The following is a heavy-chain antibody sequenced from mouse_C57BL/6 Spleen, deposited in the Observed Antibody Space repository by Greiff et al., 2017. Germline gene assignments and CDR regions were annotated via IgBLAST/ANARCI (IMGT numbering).Heavy chain of an antibody. CDR1: GYTFTSYW. CDR3: ARCDDGYYWFAY. CDR2: ICPGSGST. J-gene: IGHJ3*01. Sequence: QVQLQQPGAELVKPGASVKMSCKASGYTFTSYWITWVKQRPGQGLEWIGDICPGSGSTNYNEKFKSKATLTVDTSSSTAYMQLSSLTSEDSAVYYCARCDDGYYWFAYWGQGTLVTVSA. V-gene: IGHV1-55*01. D-gene: IGHD2-3*01.